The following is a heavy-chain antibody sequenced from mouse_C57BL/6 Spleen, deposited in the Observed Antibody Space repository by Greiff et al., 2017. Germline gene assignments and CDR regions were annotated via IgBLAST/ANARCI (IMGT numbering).Heavy chain of an antibody. D-gene: IGHD1-1*01. CDR2: IWSGGST. J-gene: IGHJ2*01. V-gene: IGHV2-2*01. CDR1: GFSLTSYG. Sequence: VQRVESGPGLVQPSQSLSITCTVSGFSLTSYGVHWVRQSPGKGLEWLGVIWSGGSTDYNAAFISRLSISKDNSKSQVFFKMNSLQADDTAIYYCARNSITTVPYYFDYWGQGTTLTVSS. CDR3: ARNSITTVPYYFDY.